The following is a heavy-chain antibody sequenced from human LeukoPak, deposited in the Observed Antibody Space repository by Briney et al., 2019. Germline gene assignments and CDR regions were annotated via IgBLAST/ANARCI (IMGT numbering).Heavy chain of an antibody. CDR2: ISYDGSNK. V-gene: IGHV3-30*18. CDR1: GFTFSSYG. CDR3: AKEGPEGGFDP. J-gene: IGHJ5*02. Sequence: PGRSLRLSCAASGFTFSSYGMHWVRQAPGKGLEWVAVISYDGSNKYYADSVKGRFTISRDNSKNTLYLQMNSLRAEDTAVYYCAKEGPEGGFDPWGQGTLVTVSS. D-gene: IGHD3-16*01.